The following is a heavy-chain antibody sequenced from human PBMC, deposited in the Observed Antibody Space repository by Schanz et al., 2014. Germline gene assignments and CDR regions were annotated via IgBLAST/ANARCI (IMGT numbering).Heavy chain of an antibody. CDR1: GFIFEDYA. CDR2: ISWNSGSV. J-gene: IGHJ4*02. Sequence: EVQLVESGGGLVQPGRSLRLSCAASGFIFEDYAMYWVRQAPGKGLEWVSGISWNSGSVAYADSVRGRFTISRDDSKXKMYMQMNRLRXEXTAVYYCVKEARTHRSDYVYWGRGTLVTVSS. V-gene: IGHV3-9*01. CDR3: VKEARTHRSDYVY. D-gene: IGHD3-16*01.